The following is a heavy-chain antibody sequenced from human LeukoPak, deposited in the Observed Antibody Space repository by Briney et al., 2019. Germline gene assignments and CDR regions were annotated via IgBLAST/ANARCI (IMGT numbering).Heavy chain of an antibody. J-gene: IGHJ4*02. CDR1: GFTFSSYG. D-gene: IGHD2-15*01. Sequence: QPGGSLRLSCAASGFTFSSYGMHWVRQAPGKGLEWVAVVWFDATNKYYADSVKGRLTISRDNSENTLYLQMNSLRAEDTAVYYCAKDYCSGGSCYYFDYWGQGTLVTVSS. CDR3: AKDYCSGGSCYYFDY. CDR2: VWFDATNK. V-gene: IGHV3-33*06.